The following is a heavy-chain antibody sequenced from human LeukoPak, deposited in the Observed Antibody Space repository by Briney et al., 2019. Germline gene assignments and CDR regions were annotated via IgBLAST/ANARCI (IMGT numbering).Heavy chain of an antibody. CDR2: IIPIFGTA. V-gene: IGHV1-69*13. D-gene: IGHD3-10*01. J-gene: IGHJ6*02. CDR3: ASITMVRRVIITSSHYYCGMDV. CDR1: GGTFSSYA. Sequence: SVKVSCKASGGTFSSYAISWVRQAPGQGLEWMGGIIPIFGTANYAQKFQGRVTITADESTSTAYMELSSLRSEDTAVYYCASITMVRRVIITSSHYYCGMDVWGQGTTVTVSS.